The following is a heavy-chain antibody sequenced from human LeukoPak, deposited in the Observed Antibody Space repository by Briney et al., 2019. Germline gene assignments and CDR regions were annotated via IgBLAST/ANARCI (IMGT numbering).Heavy chain of an antibody. J-gene: IGHJ6*03. CDR2: IYYSEST. CDR3: ARQMDTAMVTGHYYYYMDV. V-gene: IGHV4-59*08. Sequence: PSETLSLTCTVSGGSISSYYWSWIRQPPGKGLEWIGYIYYSESTNYNPSLKSRVTISVDTSKNQFSLKLSSVTAADTAVYYCARQMDTAMVTGHYYYYMDVWGKGTTVTVSS. CDR1: GGSISSYY. D-gene: IGHD5-18*01.